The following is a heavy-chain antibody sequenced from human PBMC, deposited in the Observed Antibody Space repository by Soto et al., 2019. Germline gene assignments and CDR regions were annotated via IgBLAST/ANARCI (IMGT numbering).Heavy chain of an antibody. V-gene: IGHV1-46*01. D-gene: IGHD3-10*01. CDR2: INPSGGST. J-gene: IGHJ5*02. Sequence: GASVKVSCKASGYTFTSYYMHWVRQAPGQGLEWMGIINPSGGSTSYAQKFQGRVAMTRDTSTSTVYMELSSLRSEDTAVYYCARESGYYYGSGSTNWFDPWGQGTLVTVSS. CDR3: ARESGYYYGSGSTNWFDP. CDR1: GYTFTSYY.